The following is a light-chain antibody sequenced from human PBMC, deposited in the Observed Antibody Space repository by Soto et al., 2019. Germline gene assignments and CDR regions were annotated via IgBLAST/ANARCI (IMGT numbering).Light chain of an antibody. CDR1: QNIDMY. Sequence: DIHMTQSPSSLSASVGDTVTITCRASQNIDMYLNWYQHKPGQPPKLLIYWASTRESGVPDRFSGSGSGTNFTLTISSLQAEDVAVYYCQQYHSTPPQWTFGQGTKVDIK. J-gene: IGKJ1*01. CDR3: QQYHSTPPQWT. V-gene: IGKV4-1*01. CDR2: WAS.